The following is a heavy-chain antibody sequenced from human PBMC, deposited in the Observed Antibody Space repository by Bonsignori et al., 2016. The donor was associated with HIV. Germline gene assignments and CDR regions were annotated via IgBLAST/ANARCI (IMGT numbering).Heavy chain of an antibody. CDR2: IIPILGIA. CDR3: ARASPWELLVY. D-gene: IGHD1-26*01. Sequence: WVRQAPGQGLEWMGGIIPILGIANYAQKFQGRVTITADESTSTAYMELSSLRSEDTAVYYCARASPWELLVYWGQGTLVTVSS. J-gene: IGHJ4*02. V-gene: IGHV1-69*10.